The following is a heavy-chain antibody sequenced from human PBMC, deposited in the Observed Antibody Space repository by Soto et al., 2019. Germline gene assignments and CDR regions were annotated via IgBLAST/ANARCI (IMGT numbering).Heavy chain of an antibody. CDR3: AKSSELVQHYYYYYYMDV. V-gene: IGHV3-23*01. J-gene: IGHJ6*03. CDR1: GFTFSSYA. Sequence: GGSLRLSCAASGFTFSSYAMSWVRQAPGKGLEWVSAISGSGGSTYYADSVKGRFTISRDNSKNTLYLQMNSLRAEDTAVYYCAKSSELVQHYYYYYYMDVWGKGTTVTVSS. D-gene: IGHD6-13*01. CDR2: ISGSGGST.